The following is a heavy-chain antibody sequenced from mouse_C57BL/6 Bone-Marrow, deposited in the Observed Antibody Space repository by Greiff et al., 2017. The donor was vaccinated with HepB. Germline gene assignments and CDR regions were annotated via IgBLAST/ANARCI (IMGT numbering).Heavy chain of an antibody. J-gene: IGHJ4*01. CDR3: TRSGFTTVDAMDY. Sequence: VQLQQSGTVLARPGASVKMSCKTSGYTFTSYWMHWVKQRPGQGLEWIGAIYPGNGDTSYNKKFKGKAKLTAVTSASTAYMKLSSLTNEDSAVYYCTRSGFTTVDAMDYWGQGTSVTVSS. V-gene: IGHV1-5*01. D-gene: IGHD1-1*01. CDR1: GYTFTSYW. CDR2: IYPGNGDT.